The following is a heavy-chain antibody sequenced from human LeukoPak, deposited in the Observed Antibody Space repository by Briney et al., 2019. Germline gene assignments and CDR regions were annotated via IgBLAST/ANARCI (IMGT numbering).Heavy chain of an antibody. CDR2: INGGGSST. V-gene: IGHV3-23*01. CDR3: ARQLGYCDSGACYFDY. Sequence: GGSLRLYCAASGFTFKSYLMTWVRQAPGKGLEWVSSINGGGSSTSYADSVKGRFTISRDNSKTTLLLQMNNLRAEDTAVYYCARQLGYCDSGACYFDYWGQGTLVTVSS. J-gene: IGHJ4*02. D-gene: IGHD3-22*01. CDR1: GFTFKSYL.